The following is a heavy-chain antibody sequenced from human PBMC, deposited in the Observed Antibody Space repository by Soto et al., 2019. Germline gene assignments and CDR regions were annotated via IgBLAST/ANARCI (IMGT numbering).Heavy chain of an antibody. CDR3: ARHVGSSGWYPRSTYYCGMDV. Sequence: PGESLKISCKGSGYSFTSYWIGWVRQMPGKGLEWMGIIYPGDSDTRYSPSFQGQVTISADKSISTAYLQWSSLKASDTAMYYCARHVGSSGWYPRSTYYCGMDVWGQGITVTVSS. CDR2: IYPGDSDT. D-gene: IGHD6-19*01. J-gene: IGHJ6*02. CDR1: GYSFTSYW. V-gene: IGHV5-51*01.